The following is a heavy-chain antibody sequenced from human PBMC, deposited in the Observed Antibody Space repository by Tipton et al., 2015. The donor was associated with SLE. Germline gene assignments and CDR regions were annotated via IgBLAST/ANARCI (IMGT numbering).Heavy chain of an antibody. CDR3: ARGWGYSSGWSKWPFDY. CDR2: INHSGST. Sequence: TLSLTCAVYGGSFSGYYWSWIRQPPGKGLEWIGEINHSGSTNYNPSLKSRVTISVDTSKNQFSLKLSPVTAADTAVYYCARGWGYSSGWSKWPFDYWGQGTLVTVSS. V-gene: IGHV4-34*01. J-gene: IGHJ4*02. D-gene: IGHD6-19*01. CDR1: GGSFSGYY.